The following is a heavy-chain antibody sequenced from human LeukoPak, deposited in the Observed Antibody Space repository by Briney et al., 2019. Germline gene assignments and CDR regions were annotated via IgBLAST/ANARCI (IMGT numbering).Heavy chain of an antibody. J-gene: IGHJ4*02. D-gene: IGHD6-6*01. Sequence: TSETLSLTCTVSGGSIGSSYYYWGWIRQPPGRGLEWIGSIYYSGSTYYNPSLKSRVTISEDTSKNQFSLKLNSVTAADMAVYYCARHRIAARGSFDYWGQGTLVTVSS. V-gene: IGHV4-39*01. CDR3: ARHRIAARGSFDY. CDR1: GGSIGSSYYY. CDR2: IYYSGST.